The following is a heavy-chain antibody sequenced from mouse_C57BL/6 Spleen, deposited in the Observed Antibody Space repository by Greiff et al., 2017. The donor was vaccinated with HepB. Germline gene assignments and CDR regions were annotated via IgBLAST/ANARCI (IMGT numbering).Heavy chain of an antibody. CDR1: GYTFTSYG. CDR3: ARSNDYDGEEYYAMDY. V-gene: IGHV1-81*01. J-gene: IGHJ4*01. D-gene: IGHD2-4*01. Sequence: VQLQQSGAELARPGASVKLSCKASGYTFTSYGISWVKQRTGQGLEWIGEIYPRSGNTYYNEKFKGKATLTADKSSSTAYMELRSLTSEDSAVYFCARSNDYDGEEYYAMDYWGQGTSVTVSS. CDR2: IYPRSGNT.